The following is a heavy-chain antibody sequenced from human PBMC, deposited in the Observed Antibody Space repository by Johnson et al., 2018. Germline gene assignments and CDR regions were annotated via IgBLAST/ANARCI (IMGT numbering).Heavy chain of an antibody. CDR2: ISSSSSYI. D-gene: IGHD2-15*01. V-gene: IGHV3-21*04. CDR3: ARDSRILFAFDI. CDR1: GFTFSSYS. J-gene: IGHJ3*02. Sequence: VQLVESGGGLVKPGGSLRLSCAASGFTFSSYSMNWVRQAPGKGLEWVSSISSSSSYIYYADSVKGRFTISRDNAKNSLYLQMNSLRAEDTAVYYFARDSRILFAFDIWGQGTMVTVSS.